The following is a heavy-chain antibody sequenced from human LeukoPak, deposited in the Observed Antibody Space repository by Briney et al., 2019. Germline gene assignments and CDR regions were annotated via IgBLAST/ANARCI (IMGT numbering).Heavy chain of an antibody. V-gene: IGHV1-69*02. CDR3: ARSIVVVPDYYYYYMDV. D-gene: IGHD2-2*01. Sequence: ASVKVSCKASGGTFSGYTISWVRQAPGQGLEWMGRIIPILGIANYAQKFQGRVTITADKSTSTAYMELSSLRSEDTAVYYCARSIVVVPDYYYYYMDVWGKGATVTVSS. CDR2: IIPILGIA. J-gene: IGHJ6*03. CDR1: GGTFSGYT.